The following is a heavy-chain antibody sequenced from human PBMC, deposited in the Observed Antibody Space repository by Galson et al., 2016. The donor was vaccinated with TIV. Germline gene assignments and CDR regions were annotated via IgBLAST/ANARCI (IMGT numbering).Heavy chain of an antibody. D-gene: IGHD3-10*01. Sequence: SLRLSCAASGFTFSSHAMTWVRQAPGKGLEWVSAISGSGATTHYADPVKGRFTISRDNSKNTLYVQMDSLRAGDTDLYYCAKVPSSGFSYYYGWDVWGQGTTVTVS. J-gene: IGHJ6*02. CDR1: GFTFSSHA. CDR2: ISGSGATT. CDR3: AKVPSSGFSYYYGWDV. V-gene: IGHV3-23*01.